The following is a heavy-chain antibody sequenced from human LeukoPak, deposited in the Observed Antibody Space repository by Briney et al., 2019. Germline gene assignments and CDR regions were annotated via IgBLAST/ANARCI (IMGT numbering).Heavy chain of an antibody. J-gene: IGHJ4*02. CDR2: IYHSGTT. D-gene: IGHD3-3*01. CDR1: GGSMIDYK. V-gene: IGHV4-59*01. CDR3: ARFWSAFDY. Sequence: SETLSLTCTVTGGSMIDYKWSWIRQSPGKGLEWIGYIYHSGTTNYNPSLKSRVAISIDTSKNQFSLNLSSVTPADTAVYYCARFWSAFDYWGQGALATVSS.